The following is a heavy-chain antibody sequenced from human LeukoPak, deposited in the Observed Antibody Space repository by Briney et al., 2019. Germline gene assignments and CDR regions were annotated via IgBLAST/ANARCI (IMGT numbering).Heavy chain of an antibody. J-gene: IGHJ6*02. V-gene: IGHV6-1*01. CDR3: ARDPGYCSSTSCYGPSYGMDV. D-gene: IGHD2-2*01. CDR2: TYYRSKWYN. Sequence: SQTLSPTCAISGDSVSSNSAAWNCIRQSPSGGLEWLGRTYYRSKWYNDYAVSVKSRITINPDTSKNQFSLQLKSVTPEDTAVYYCARDPGYCSSTSCYGPSYGMDVWGQGTTVTVSS. CDR1: GDSVSSNSAA.